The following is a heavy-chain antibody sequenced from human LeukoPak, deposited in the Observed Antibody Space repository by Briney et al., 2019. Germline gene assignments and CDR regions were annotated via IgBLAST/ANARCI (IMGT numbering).Heavy chain of an antibody. V-gene: IGHV3-30*02. CDR2: IRYDGSNK. Sequence: GGSLRLSCTASGFTFGSYVMSWVRQAPGKGLEWVAFIRYDGSNKYYADSVKGRFTISRDNSKNTLYLQMNSLRAEDTAVYYCASGYSSSWYITPFWGQGTLVTVSS. D-gene: IGHD6-13*01. J-gene: IGHJ4*02. CDR1: GFTFGSYV. CDR3: ASGYSSSWYITPF.